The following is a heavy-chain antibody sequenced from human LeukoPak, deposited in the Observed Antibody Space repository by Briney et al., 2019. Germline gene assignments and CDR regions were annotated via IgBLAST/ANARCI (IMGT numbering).Heavy chain of an antibody. CDR1: GFTFSSYS. Sequence: GGSLRLSCAASGFTFSSYSMNWVRQAPGKGLEWVSRINDDGSFRRYANSVKGRFTISRDNAKNTLFLQMDSLRAEDTAVYYCARVSGPGMNEYYHLWGQGTLVTVSS. V-gene: IGHV3-74*01. D-gene: IGHD3-10*01. CDR2: INDDGSFR. J-gene: IGHJ1*01. CDR3: ARVSGPGMNEYYHL.